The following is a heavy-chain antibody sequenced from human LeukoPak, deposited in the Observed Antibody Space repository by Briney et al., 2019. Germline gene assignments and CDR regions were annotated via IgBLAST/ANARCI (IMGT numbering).Heavy chain of an antibody. V-gene: IGHV3-23*01. D-gene: IGHD2-2*01. CDR2: ISGSGGST. Sequence: GGSLRLSCAASGFTFSSYAMSWVRQAPGKGLEWVSAISGSGGSTYYADSVKGRFTISRDNSKNTLYLQMNSLRAEDTAVYYCVKDIVVVPAAIRGPNYYYGMDVWGKGTTVTVSS. CDR1: GFTFSSYA. CDR3: VKDIVVVPAAIRGPNYYYGMDV. J-gene: IGHJ6*04.